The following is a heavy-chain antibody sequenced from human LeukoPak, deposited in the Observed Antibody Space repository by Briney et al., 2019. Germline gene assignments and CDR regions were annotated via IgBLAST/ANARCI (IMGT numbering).Heavy chain of an antibody. V-gene: IGHV3-49*03. CDR1: GFTFGDYA. Sequence: GGSLRLSCTASGFTFGDYAMSWFRQAPGKGLEWVGFIRSKAYGGTTEYAASVKGRFTISRDDSKSIAYLQMNSLKTEDTAVYYCTRDMVRGVIIRTWFDPWGQGTLVTVSS. CDR2: IRSKAYGGTT. D-gene: IGHD3-10*01. CDR3: TRDMVRGVIIRTWFDP. J-gene: IGHJ5*02.